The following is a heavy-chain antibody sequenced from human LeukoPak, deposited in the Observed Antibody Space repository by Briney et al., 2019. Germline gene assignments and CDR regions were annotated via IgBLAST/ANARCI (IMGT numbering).Heavy chain of an antibody. J-gene: IGHJ3*02. Sequence: SQTLSLTCTVSGGSISSYYWSWIRQPPGKGLEWIGYIYYSGSTNYNPSLKSRVTISVDTSKNQFSLKLSSVTAADTAVYYCARDRSGYDFGAFDIWGQGTMVTVSS. V-gene: IGHV4-59*01. CDR3: ARDRSGYDFGAFDI. CDR2: IYYSGST. D-gene: IGHD5-12*01. CDR1: GGSISSYY.